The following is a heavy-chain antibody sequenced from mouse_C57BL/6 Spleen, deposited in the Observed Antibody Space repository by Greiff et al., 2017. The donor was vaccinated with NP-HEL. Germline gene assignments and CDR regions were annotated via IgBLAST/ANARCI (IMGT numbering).Heavy chain of an antibody. CDR2: IYPGDGDT. CDR3: ARFITTVVATGGY. V-gene: IGHV1-82*01. J-gene: IGHJ2*01. CDR1: GYAFSSSW. Sequence: VQLQESGPELVKPGASVKISCKASGYAFSSSWMNWVKQRPGKGLEWIGRIYPGDGDTNYNGKFKGKATLTADKSSSTAYMQLSSLTSEDSAVYFCARFITTVVATGGYWGQGTTLTVSS. D-gene: IGHD1-1*01.